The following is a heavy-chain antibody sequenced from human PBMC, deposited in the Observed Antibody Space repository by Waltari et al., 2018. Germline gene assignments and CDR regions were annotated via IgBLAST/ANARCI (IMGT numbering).Heavy chain of an antibody. D-gene: IGHD1-26*01. CDR1: GGSISPYS. CDR3: ARYLEPGAHYYGMDV. J-gene: IGHJ6*02. V-gene: IGHV4-59*01. CDR2: IHYSGYT. Sequence: QVQLQESGPGPVKPSETLSLTCTVSGGSISPYSWSWIRQPPGKGREWIGYIHYSGYTTSDPSRKSRLTMSVDMSKNQVSLELTSVTSADTAVYYCARYLEPGAHYYGMDVWGQGTTVTVSS.